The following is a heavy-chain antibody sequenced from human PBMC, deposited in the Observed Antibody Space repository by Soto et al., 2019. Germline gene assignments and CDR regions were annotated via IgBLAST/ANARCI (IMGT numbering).Heavy chain of an antibody. CDR2: IRPGGRDT. J-gene: IGHJ5*02. CDR3: ARGRVPDANPLGSWFDP. Sequence: QVVESGGDLVQPGGSLRLSCAASGFTFSAFWMSWVRQAPGKGLEWVTNIRPGGRDTYYLDAVKGRFTISRDDAQNSLYLQMNGLRAEDTAVYYCARGRVPDANPLGSWFDPWGQGTLVTVSS. CDR1: GFTFSAFW. D-gene: IGHD2-2*01. V-gene: IGHV3-7*01.